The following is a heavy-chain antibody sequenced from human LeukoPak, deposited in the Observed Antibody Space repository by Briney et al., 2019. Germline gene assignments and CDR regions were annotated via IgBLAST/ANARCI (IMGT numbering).Heavy chain of an antibody. J-gene: IGHJ4*02. Sequence: GASVKVSCKASGYTFTSYGISGVRQAPGQGLEWMGWISAYNGNTNYAQKLQGRVTMTTDTSTSTAYMELRSLRSDDTAVYYCARDLSPYYYDSSGYSSYFDYWGQGTLVTVSS. CDR1: GYTFTSYG. D-gene: IGHD3-22*01. CDR3: ARDLSPYYYDSSGYSSYFDY. V-gene: IGHV1-18*01. CDR2: ISAYNGNT.